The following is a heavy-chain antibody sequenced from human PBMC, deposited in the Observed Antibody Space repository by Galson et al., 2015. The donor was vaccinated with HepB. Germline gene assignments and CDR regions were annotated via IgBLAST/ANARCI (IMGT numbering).Heavy chain of an antibody. CDR3: AKEAWWELPLGEHDAFDI. Sequence: SLRLSCAASGFTFSSYGMHWVRQAPGKGLEWVAVISYDGSNKYYADSVKGRFTISRDNSKNTLYLQMNSLRAEDTAVYYCAKEAWWELPLGEHDAFDIWGQGTMVTVSS. CDR1: GFTFSSYG. V-gene: IGHV3-30*18. J-gene: IGHJ3*02. D-gene: IGHD1-26*01. CDR2: ISYDGSNK.